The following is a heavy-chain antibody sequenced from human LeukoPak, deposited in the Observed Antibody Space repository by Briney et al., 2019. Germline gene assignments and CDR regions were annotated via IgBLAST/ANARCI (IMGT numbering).Heavy chain of an antibody. CDR3: ARDCDRSGYYCY. Sequence: ASVKVSCKASGYSFSDYGISWARQAPGQGLEWMGWISTYNGNTNYAQNLQGRVAMTTDTSTSTAYMELRSLRSDVTAVYYCARDCDRSGYYCYWGQGTLVTVSS. V-gene: IGHV1-18*01. CDR1: GYSFSDYG. CDR2: ISTYNGNT. J-gene: IGHJ4*02. D-gene: IGHD3-22*01.